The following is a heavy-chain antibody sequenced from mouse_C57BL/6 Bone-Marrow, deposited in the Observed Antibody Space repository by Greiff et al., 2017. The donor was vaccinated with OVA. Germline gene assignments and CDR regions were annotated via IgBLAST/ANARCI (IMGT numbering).Heavy chain of an antibody. V-gene: IGHV1-81*01. CDR3: ARRGYGNYVWFAY. CDR2: IYPRSGNT. CDR1: GYTFTSYG. J-gene: IGHJ3*01. D-gene: IGHD2-1*01. Sequence: QVQLQQSGAELARPGASVKLSCKASGYTFTSYGISWVKQRTGQGLEWIGEIYPRSGNTYYNEKFKGKATLTADKSSSTAYMELRSLTSEDSAVYFCARRGYGNYVWFAYWGQGTLVTVSA.